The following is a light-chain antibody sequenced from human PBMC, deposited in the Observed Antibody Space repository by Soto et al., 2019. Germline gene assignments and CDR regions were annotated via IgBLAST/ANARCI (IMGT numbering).Light chain of an antibody. CDR2: DAS. CDR1: QSVSSDY. J-gene: IGKJ1*01. V-gene: IGKV3-20*01. CDR3: QQYGRSPRT. Sequence: IVLTQSPGTLSLSPGEKATLSCRASQSVSSDYLAWYQQKPGQAPRLLIYDASSRATGIPDRFSGSGSGTDFTLTISRLEPEAFAVYYCQQYGRSPRTFGQGTKVEIK.